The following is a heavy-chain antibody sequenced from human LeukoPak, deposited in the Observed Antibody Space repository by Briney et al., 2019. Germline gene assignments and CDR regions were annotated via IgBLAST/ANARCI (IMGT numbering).Heavy chain of an antibody. Sequence: GGSLRLSCAASGFTFSSYAMSWVRQAPGKGLEWVSAISGSGGSTYYAGSVKGRFTISRDNSKNTLYLQMNSLRAEDTAVYYCAKDYSSSSLSRWFDPWGQGTLVTVSS. V-gene: IGHV3-23*01. D-gene: IGHD6-6*01. CDR1: GFTFSSYA. CDR2: ISGSGGST. J-gene: IGHJ5*02. CDR3: AKDYSSSSLSRWFDP.